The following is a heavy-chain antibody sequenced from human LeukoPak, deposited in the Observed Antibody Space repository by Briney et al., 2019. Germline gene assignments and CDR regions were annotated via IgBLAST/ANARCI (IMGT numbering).Heavy chain of an antibody. CDR3: ARGAPRYYYGSGSYFDY. J-gene: IGHJ4*02. Sequence: SETLSLTCTVSGGSISRYYWSWIRQPPGKGLEWIGYIYYSGSTNYNPSLKSRVTISVDTSKNQFSLKLSSVTAADTAVYYCARGAPRYYYGSGSYFDYWGQGTLVTVSS. V-gene: IGHV4-59*01. CDR1: GGSISRYY. CDR2: IYYSGST. D-gene: IGHD3-10*01.